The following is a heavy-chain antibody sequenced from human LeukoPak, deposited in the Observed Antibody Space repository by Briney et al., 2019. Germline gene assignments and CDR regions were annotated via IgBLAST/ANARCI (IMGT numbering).Heavy chain of an antibody. D-gene: IGHD5-24*01. CDR2: IYYSGRT. V-gene: IGHV4-59*08. Sequence: KPSETLSLTCTVSGGPSSSYYWSWIRQPPGKGLEWIGYIYYSGRTNYNPSLKSRVTISVDTSKNQFSLKLSSVTAADTAVYYCARHSRDGPEDYWGQGTLVTVSS. CDR1: GGPSSSYY. CDR3: ARHSRDGPEDY. J-gene: IGHJ4*02.